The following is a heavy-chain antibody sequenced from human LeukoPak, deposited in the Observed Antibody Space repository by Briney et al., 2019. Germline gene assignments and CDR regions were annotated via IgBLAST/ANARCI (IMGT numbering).Heavy chain of an antibody. CDR1: GGSISSYY. D-gene: IGHD2-15*01. J-gene: IGHJ6*03. CDR3: ARTMEGYCSGGSCYQYSYYMDV. Sequence: SETLSLTCTVSGGSISSYYRSWIRQPPGKGLEWIGYIYYSGSTSYNPSLKSRVTISVDTSKNQFSLKLSSVTAADTAVYYCARTMEGYCSGGSCYQYSYYMDVWGKGTTVTVSS. CDR2: IYYSGST. V-gene: IGHV4-59*01.